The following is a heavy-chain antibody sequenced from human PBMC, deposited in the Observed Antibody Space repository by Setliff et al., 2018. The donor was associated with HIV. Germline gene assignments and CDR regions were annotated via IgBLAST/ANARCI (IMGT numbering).Heavy chain of an antibody. CDR3: ARERYPVSVRGQPYFDY. V-gene: IGHV3-30-3*01. CDR1: GFTFSSYA. J-gene: IGHJ4*02. CDR2: ISYDGSNK. D-gene: IGHD3-10*01. Sequence: VGSLRLSCAASGFTFSSYAMHWVRQAPGKGLEWVAVISYDGSNKYYADSVKGRFTISRDNSKNTLYLQMNSLRAEDTAVYYCARERYPVSVRGQPYFDYWGQGMLVTVSS.